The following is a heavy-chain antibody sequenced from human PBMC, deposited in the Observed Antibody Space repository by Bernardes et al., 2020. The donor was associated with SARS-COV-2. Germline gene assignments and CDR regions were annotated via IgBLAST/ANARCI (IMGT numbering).Heavy chain of an antibody. V-gene: IGHV4-39*01. CDR1: GGSISNINYY. J-gene: IGHJ6*02. CDR2: IYSSGRS. CDR3: AGSSCGINCYIGGLRSWDYGMDV. Sequence: SETLSLTCSVSGGSISNINYYWGWLLQPPGKGLEWIGSIYSSGRSYYNPSLQSRFRASVDPSKNQFSLRLSFVTAADTAIYYCAGSSCGINCYIGGLRSWDYGMDVWGQGTTVTVSS. D-gene: IGHD2-21*01.